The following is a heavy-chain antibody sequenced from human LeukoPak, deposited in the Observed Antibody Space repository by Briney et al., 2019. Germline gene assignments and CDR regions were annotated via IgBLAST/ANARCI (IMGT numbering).Heavy chain of an antibody. Sequence: ASVKVSCKASGYTFTSYGISWVRQAPGQGLEWMGWISVYNGNTNYAQKLQGRVTMTTDTSTNTAYMELRSLGSDDTAVYYCARAGIWDYSDTSGYHNGAFDIWGQGTMVTVSS. CDR3: ARAGIWDYSDTSGYHNGAFDI. CDR1: GYTFTSYG. D-gene: IGHD3-22*01. V-gene: IGHV1-18*01. J-gene: IGHJ3*02. CDR2: ISVYNGNT.